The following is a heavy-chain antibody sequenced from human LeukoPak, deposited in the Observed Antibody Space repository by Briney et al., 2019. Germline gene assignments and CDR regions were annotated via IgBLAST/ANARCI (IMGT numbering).Heavy chain of an antibody. V-gene: IGHV3-21*04. D-gene: IGHD4-17*01. CDR2: ISSSSNYI. Sequence: GGSLRLSCAASGFTFSSYSMNWVRQAPGKGLEWVSFISSSSNYIYYADSVKGRFTISRDNAKNSLYLQMNSLRVEDTAVYYCARHKVGDYYNPSDFWGQGTLVTVSS. J-gene: IGHJ4*02. CDR3: ARHKVGDYYNPSDF. CDR1: GFTFSSYS.